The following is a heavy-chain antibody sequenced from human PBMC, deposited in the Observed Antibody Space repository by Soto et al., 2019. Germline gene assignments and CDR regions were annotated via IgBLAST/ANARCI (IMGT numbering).Heavy chain of an antibody. Sequence: SGPTLVNPTQTLTLTCTFSGFSLRDSGVGVGWIRQPPGKALEWLALIYWDDEKRYSPSLKSRLTITKDTSKNQVVLTMANMDPVDTATDYSAHRRVSTVPGYSYFDLWGQGTLVTVSS. CDR1: GFSLRDSGVG. D-gene: IGHD1-26*01. V-gene: IGHV2-5*02. CDR3: AHRRVSTVPGYSYFDL. J-gene: IGHJ4*02. CDR2: IYWDDEK.